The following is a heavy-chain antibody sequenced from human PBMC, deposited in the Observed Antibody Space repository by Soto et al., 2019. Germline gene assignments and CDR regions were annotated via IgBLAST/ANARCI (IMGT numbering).Heavy chain of an antibody. V-gene: IGHV3-23*01. CDR3: AKFAPPLSGERKYFDY. CDR2: ISGSGGST. Sequence: GGSLRLSCAASGFTFSSYGMHWVRQAPGKGLEWVSAISGSGGSTYYADSVKGRFTISRDNSKNTLYLQMNSLRAEDTAVYYCAKFAPPLSGERKYFDYWGQGTLVTVSS. D-gene: IGHD3-10*02. J-gene: IGHJ4*02. CDR1: GFTFSSYG.